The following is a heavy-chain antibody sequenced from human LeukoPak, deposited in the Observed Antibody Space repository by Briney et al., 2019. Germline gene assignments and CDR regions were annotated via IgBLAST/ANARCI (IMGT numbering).Heavy chain of an antibody. J-gene: IGHJ3*02. Sequence: ESLRLSCAASGFTFSDYYMSWIRQAPGKGLEWIGSIYYSGSTYYNPSLKSRVTISVDTSKNQFSLKLSSVTAADTAVYYCARVGSSGYTDAFDIWGQGTMVTVSS. CDR2: IYYSGST. CDR1: GFTFSDYY. D-gene: IGHD3-22*01. V-gene: IGHV4-38-2*01. CDR3: ARVGSSGYTDAFDI.